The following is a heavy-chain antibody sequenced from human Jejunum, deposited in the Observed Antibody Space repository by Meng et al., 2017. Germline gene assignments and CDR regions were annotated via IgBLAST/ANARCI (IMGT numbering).Heavy chain of an antibody. Sequence: GSLRLSCAVSGFSISSSGYYWGWIRQPPGKGLEWIGSLSHGGTTFYNPSLNSRVTISRDTSKNQFSLKVTSVTAADTAVYYCARDIGGTPADYWGQGKLVNVSS. CDR1: GFSISSSGYY. CDR2: LSHGGTT. J-gene: IGHJ4*02. V-gene: IGHV4-39*07. CDR3: ARDIGGTPADY. D-gene: IGHD1-14*01.